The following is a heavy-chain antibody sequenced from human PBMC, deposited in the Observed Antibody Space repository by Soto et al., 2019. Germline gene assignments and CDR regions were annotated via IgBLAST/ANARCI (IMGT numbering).Heavy chain of an antibody. J-gene: IGHJ6*03. Sequence: QVQLVESGGGVVQPGRSLRLSCAASGFTFSSYGMHWVRQAPGKGLEWVAVIWYDGSNKYYADSVKGRFTISRDNSKNTLYLQMNTLRAEATAVYYCARQTAYCTTGVCSHQSPYYYYYMAVWGKGPTVTVSS. CDR3: ARQTAYCTTGVCSHQSPYYYYYMAV. CDR2: IWYDGSNK. D-gene: IGHD2-8*01. CDR1: GFTFSSYG. V-gene: IGHV3-33*01.